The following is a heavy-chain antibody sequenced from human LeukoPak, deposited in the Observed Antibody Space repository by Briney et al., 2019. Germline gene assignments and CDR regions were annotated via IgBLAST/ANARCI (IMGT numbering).Heavy chain of an antibody. D-gene: IGHD1-1*01. J-gene: IGHJ6*03. Sequence: PGGSLRLSCAASGFTFSSYAMSWVRQAPGKGLEWVSAISGSGGSTYYADSVKGRFTISRDNSKNTLYLQMNSLRAEDTAVYYCAKDTSEPPYYYYYMDVWGKGTTVTVSS. V-gene: IGHV3-23*01. CDR3: AKDTSEPPYYYYYMDV. CDR1: GFTFSSYA. CDR2: ISGSGGST.